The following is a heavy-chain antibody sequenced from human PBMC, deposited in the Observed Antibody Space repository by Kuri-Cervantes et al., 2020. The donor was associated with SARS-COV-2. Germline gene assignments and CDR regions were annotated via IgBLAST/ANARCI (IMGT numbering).Heavy chain of an antibody. V-gene: IGHV1-18*01. CDR1: GYTFTSYG. D-gene: IGHD3-3*01. Sequence: ASVKVSCKASGYTFTSYGISWVRQAPGQGLEWMGWISAYNGNTNYAQKLQGRVTITADKSTSTAYMELSSLRSEDTAVYYCARDSLAEWLGDAFDIWGQGTMVTVSS. CDR3: ARDSLAEWLGDAFDI. J-gene: IGHJ3*02. CDR2: ISAYNGNT.